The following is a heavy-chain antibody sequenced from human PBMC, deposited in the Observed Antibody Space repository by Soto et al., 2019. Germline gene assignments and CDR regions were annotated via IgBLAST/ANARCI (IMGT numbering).Heavy chain of an antibody. D-gene: IGHD3-10*01. CDR1: GGSVSSGDYF. CDR3: ARSPNYYYYGFDV. J-gene: IGHJ6*02. Sequence: SETLSLTCTVSGGSVSSGDYFWSGRRQSPGKRLEWIAYIYYSGSTNYNPSLKSRATISVDTSKSQVSLTLTSMTAADAALYYCARSPNYYYYGFDVWGQGTAVTVSS. CDR2: IYYSGST. V-gene: IGHV4-61*08.